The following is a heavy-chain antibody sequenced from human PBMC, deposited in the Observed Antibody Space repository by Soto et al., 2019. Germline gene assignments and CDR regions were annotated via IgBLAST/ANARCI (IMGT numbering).Heavy chain of an antibody. CDR2: IYYSGST. Sequence: SETLSLTCTVSGGSISSYYWSWIRQPPGKGLEWIGYIYYSGSTNYNPSLKSRVTISVDTSKNQFSLKLSSVTAADTAVYYCARDAGYSSSWRLYYYYGMDVWGQGTTVTVSS. J-gene: IGHJ6*02. D-gene: IGHD6-13*01. CDR3: ARDAGYSSSWRLYYYYGMDV. V-gene: IGHV4-59*01. CDR1: GGSISSYY.